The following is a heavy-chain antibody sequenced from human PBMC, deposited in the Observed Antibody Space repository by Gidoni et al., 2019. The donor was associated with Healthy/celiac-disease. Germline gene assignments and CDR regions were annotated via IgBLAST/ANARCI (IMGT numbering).Heavy chain of an antibody. J-gene: IGHJ5*02. V-gene: IGHV1-69*01. Sequence: QVQLVQSGAEVKKPGSSVKVSCKASGGTFRSYAISWVRQAPGQGLEWMGGIIPIFGQANHAQKFQGRVTITADESTSTAYMELSSLRSEDTAVYYCARGKQALGWFDPWGQGTLVTVSS. CDR2: IIPIFGQA. CDR1: GGTFRSYA. D-gene: IGHD6-13*01. CDR3: ARGKQALGWFDP.